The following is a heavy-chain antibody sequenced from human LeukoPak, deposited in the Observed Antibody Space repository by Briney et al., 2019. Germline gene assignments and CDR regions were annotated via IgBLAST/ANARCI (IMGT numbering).Heavy chain of an antibody. Sequence: GGSLRLSCAASGFTFSSYAMSWVRQAPGKGLEWVSSISGSDGSTYYADSVKGRFTISRDNSKNTLYLQMNSLRTEDTAVYYCARAGNTRFDYWGQGTLVTVSS. CDR2: ISGSDGST. CDR3: ARAGNTRFDY. CDR1: GFTFSSYA. J-gene: IGHJ4*02. D-gene: IGHD2/OR15-2a*01. V-gene: IGHV3-23*01.